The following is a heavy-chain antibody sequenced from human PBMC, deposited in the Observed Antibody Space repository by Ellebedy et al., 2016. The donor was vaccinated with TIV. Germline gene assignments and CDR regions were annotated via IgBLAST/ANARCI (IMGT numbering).Heavy chain of an antibody. CDR1: GFTFSAYE. D-gene: IGHD3-22*01. CDR2: ISSIGSAI. J-gene: IGHJ4*02. Sequence: PGGSLRLSCAVSGFTFSAYEMNWVRQAPGKGLEWVSYISSIGSAIYYEDSVRGRFTIFRDNAKNSLYLQMDSLRAEDTAVYYCAREGYYDSSGYYFVGIDYWGQGALVTVSS. CDR3: AREGYYDSSGYYFVGIDY. V-gene: IGHV3-48*03.